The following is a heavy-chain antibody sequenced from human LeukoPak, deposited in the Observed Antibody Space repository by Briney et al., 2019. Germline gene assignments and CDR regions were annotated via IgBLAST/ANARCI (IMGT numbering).Heavy chain of an antibody. V-gene: IGHV3-7*05. Sequence: GGSLRLSCAASAFTCSSHWMNWVRQAPGKGLEWVANINQDGSQKYCVDSVKGRFTISRDNDRKSLYLQMSDLRAEDTAVYYCACARFPGAVDIWGQGTMVTVSS. J-gene: IGHJ3*02. CDR1: AFTCSSHW. CDR3: ACARFPGAVDI. CDR2: INQDGSQK. D-gene: IGHD3-10*01.